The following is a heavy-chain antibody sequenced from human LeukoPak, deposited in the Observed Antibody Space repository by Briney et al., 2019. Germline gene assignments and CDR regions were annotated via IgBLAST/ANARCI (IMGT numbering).Heavy chain of an antibody. CDR1: GGSISSYY. V-gene: IGHV4-59*01. CDR2: IYYSGST. J-gene: IGHJ6*03. Sequence: PSETLSLTCTVSGGSISSYYWSWIRQPPGKGLEWIGYIYYSGSTNYNPSLKSRVTISVDTSKNQFSLKLSSVTAADTAVYYCARGAWEQQLAVYYYYMDVWGKGTTVTVSS. CDR3: ARGAWEQQLAVYYYYMDV. D-gene: IGHD6-13*01.